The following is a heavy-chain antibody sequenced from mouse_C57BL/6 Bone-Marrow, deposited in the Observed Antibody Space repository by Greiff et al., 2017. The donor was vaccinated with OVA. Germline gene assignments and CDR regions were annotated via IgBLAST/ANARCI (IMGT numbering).Heavy chain of an antibody. CDR2: IRNKANGYTT. CDR1: GFTFTDYY. Sequence: EVKVVESGGGLVQPGGSLSLSCAASGFTFTDYYMSWVRQPPGQALEWLGFIRNKANGYTTEYSASVKGRFTISRDTSQSILYLQMKALSAEDSAAYDGARYMGGAMDYWGQGTSVTVSS. CDR3: ARYMGGAMDY. J-gene: IGHJ4*01. V-gene: IGHV7-3*01.